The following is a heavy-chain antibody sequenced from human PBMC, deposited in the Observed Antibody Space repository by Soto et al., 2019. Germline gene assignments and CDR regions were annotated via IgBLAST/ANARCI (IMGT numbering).Heavy chain of an antibody. D-gene: IGHD2-15*01. CDR1: GYTFTSHY. V-gene: IGHV1-46*03. J-gene: IGHJ4*02. CDR3: ARSVGGGFPVSTIDY. CDR2: NNPTGGST. Sequence: QVQLVQSGAEVKKPGASVKVSCKASGYTFTSHYMHWVRQAPGQGLERMGTNNPTGGSTSYEQKFQSRVTMTRDTSTSTVNMELSSLGSEDTAVYCCARSVGGGFPVSTIDYWGQGPLVTVSS.